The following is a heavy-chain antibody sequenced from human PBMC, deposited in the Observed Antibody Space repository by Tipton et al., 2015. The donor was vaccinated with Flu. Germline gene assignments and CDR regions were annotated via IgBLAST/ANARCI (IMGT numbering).Heavy chain of an antibody. CDR1: GGSISSYY. V-gene: IGHV4-4*07. Sequence: TLSLTCTVSGGSISSYYWSWIRQPAGKGLEWIGRIYTSGSTNYNPSLKSRLTISLDMSKNQFSLNLYSVSAADAAVYYCARHTRIAIGGLNWFDPWGQGTLVTVSS. J-gene: IGHJ5*02. CDR3: ARHTRIAIGGLNWFDP. CDR2: IYTSGST. D-gene: IGHD2/OR15-2a*01.